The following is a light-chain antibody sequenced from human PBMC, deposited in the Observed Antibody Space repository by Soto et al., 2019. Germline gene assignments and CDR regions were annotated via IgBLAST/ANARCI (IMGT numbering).Light chain of an antibody. Sequence: DVVLTQTPLSSPVALGQPASISCRSSQSLVHSDGHTSLSWLQVRPGQPPRLLIYRVSNRFSRVPDRCSGSGAGTDFTLKISRVAAEDVGTYYWIQISHFPRTFGQGTKVEIK. CDR3: IQISHFPRT. V-gene: IGKV2-24*01. J-gene: IGKJ1*01. CDR2: RVS. CDR1: QSLVHSDGHTS.